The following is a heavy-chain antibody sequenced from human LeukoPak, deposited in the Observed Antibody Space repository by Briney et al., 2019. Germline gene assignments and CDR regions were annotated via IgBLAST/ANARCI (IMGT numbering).Heavy chain of an antibody. CDR2: IYYSGST. Sequence: SETLSLTCTVSGGSISSYYWSWIRQPPGKGLEWIGYIYYSGSTNYSPSLKSRVTISVDTSKNQFSLKLSSVTAADTAVYYCARVPYDDFWSGYSSYYMDVWGKGTTVTVSS. D-gene: IGHD3-3*01. J-gene: IGHJ6*03. CDR3: ARVPYDDFWSGYSSYYMDV. CDR1: GGSISSYY. V-gene: IGHV4-59*01.